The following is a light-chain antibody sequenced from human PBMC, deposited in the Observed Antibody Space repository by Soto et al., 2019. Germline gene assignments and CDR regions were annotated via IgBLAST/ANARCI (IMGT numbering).Light chain of an antibody. CDR3: QTWGSGIVV. J-gene: IGLJ2*01. CDR2: LNSDGSH. CDR1: SGHSNYA. Sequence: QPVLTQSPSASASLGASVKLTCTLSSGHSNYAIAWHQQQSEKRPRYLMKLNSDGSHSKGDGSPDRFSGSSSGAERYLIISSLQCEDEADYSSQTWGSGIVVFGGGTKLTVL. V-gene: IGLV4-69*01.